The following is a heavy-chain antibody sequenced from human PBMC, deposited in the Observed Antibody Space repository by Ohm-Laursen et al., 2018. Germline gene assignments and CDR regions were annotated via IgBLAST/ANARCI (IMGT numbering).Heavy chain of an antibody. Sequence: GSLRLSCSASGFTFGDYGMSWVRQAPGKGLEWVSSISGGGAGTNYADSVKGRFTISRDNSRNTLSLQMNSLRAEDTAVYYCAKSRTGNNYLFDYWGQGSLVTVSS. CDR1: GFTFGDYG. V-gene: IGHV3-23*01. J-gene: IGHJ4*02. CDR3: AKSRTGNNYLFDY. CDR2: ISGGGAGT. D-gene: IGHD5-24*01.